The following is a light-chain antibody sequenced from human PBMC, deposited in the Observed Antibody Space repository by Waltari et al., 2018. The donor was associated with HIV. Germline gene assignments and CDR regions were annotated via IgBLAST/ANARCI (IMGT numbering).Light chain of an antibody. J-gene: IGLJ2*01. CDR2: DVT. Sequence: QSALTQPASVSGSPGQSITISCTGTSSDVGGYNYFSCYQQHPGKAPKLMIYDVTKRPSGVSNRFSGSKSGNTASLTISGLQAEDEAEYYCSSYTSTSTGVIGGGTKLTVL. V-gene: IGLV2-14*03. CDR1: SSDVGGYNY. CDR3: SSYTSTSTGV.